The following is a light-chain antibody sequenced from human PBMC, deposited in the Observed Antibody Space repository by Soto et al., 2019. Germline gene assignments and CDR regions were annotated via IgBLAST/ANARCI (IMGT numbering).Light chain of an antibody. V-gene: IGKV1-5*01. CDR2: DAS. J-gene: IGKJ1*01. CDR1: QSISSW. CDR3: QQSNSYPWT. Sequence: DIQMTQSPSTLSASVGDRATITCRASQSISSWLARYQQKPGKAPKLLIYDASSLESGVPSRFSGSGAGTEFTLTRRRLQSDVFTTYYCQQSNSYPWTFGKGTTVNIK.